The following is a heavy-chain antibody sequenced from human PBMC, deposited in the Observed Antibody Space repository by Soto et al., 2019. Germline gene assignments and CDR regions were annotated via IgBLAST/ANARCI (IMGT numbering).Heavy chain of an antibody. CDR1: GGTFSSYT. J-gene: IGHJ5*02. V-gene: IGHV1-69*08. D-gene: IGHD1-26*01. CDR2: IIPILGIA. Sequence: QVQLVQSGAEVKKPGSSVKVSCKASGGTFSSYTISWVRQAPGQGLEWMGRIIPILGIANYAQKFQGRVTMTADKSTSTAYMELSSLISEDTAVYYCARDIGDKYWFDPWGQGTLVTVSS. CDR3: ARDIGDKYWFDP.